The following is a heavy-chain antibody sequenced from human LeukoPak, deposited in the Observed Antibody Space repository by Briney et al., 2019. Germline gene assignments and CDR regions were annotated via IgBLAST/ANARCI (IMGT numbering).Heavy chain of an antibody. Sequence: PGGSLRLSCAASGFTFSSFGMNWVRQAPGKGLEWVSSISSRSTYIYYADSVKGRFTISRDNAKNSLYLQMNSLRAEDTAVYYCVSAVTTYFDYWGQGTLVTVSS. CDR2: ISSRSTYI. J-gene: IGHJ4*02. V-gene: IGHV3-21*01. CDR3: VSAVTTYFDY. D-gene: IGHD4-11*01. CDR1: GFTFSSFG.